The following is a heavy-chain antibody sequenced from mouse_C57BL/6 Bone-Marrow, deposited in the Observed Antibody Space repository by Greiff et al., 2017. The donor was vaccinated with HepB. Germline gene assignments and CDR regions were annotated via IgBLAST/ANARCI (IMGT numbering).Heavy chain of an antibody. V-gene: IGHV14-4*01. CDR3: ASFYYGYCYFAY. CDR1: GFNIKDDY. Sequence: VQLKQSGAELVRPGASVKLSCTASGFNIKDDYMHWVKQRPEQGLEWIGWIDPENGDTEYASKFQGKATITADTSSNTAYLQLSSLTSEDTAVYYCASFYYGYCYFAYWGQGTLVTVSA. D-gene: IGHD2-3*01. J-gene: IGHJ3*01. CDR2: IDPENGDT.